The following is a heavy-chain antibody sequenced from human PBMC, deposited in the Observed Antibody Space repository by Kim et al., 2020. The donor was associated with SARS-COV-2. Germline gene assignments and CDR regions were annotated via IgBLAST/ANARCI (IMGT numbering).Heavy chain of an antibody. Sequence: SYAKKFQGRVTMTRDTSTSTVYMELSSLRSEDTAVYYCARVDTAMAPMGYWGQGTLVTVSS. V-gene: IGHV1-46*01. J-gene: IGHJ4*02. D-gene: IGHD5-18*01. CDR3: ARVDTAMAPMGY.